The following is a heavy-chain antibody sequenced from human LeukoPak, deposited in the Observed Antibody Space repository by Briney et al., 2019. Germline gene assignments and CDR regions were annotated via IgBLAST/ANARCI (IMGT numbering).Heavy chain of an antibody. J-gene: IGHJ3*01. CDR1: GFTFSDYA. V-gene: IGHV3-23*01. CDR2: ISASGAGT. CDR3: AKVLGFGVSAYQALDF. D-gene: IGHD3-10*01. Sequence: PAGGSLRLSCVASGFTFSDYAMNWVRQAPGKGPEWVSGISASGAGTYYADSVKGRFTISRDNFQNTLYLQMNSLGAEDTAVYYCAKVLGFGVSAYQALDFWGQGTMVTVSS.